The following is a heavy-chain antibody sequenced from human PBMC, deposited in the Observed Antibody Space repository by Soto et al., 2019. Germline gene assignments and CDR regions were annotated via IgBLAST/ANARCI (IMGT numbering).Heavy chain of an antibody. D-gene: IGHD1-26*01. CDR3: ARGGSYHTPFDS. CDR1: VYTFTSYG. CDR2: ISAYNGNT. J-gene: IGHJ4*02. Sequence: GXSVNDSCQASVYTFTSYGISWVRQAPGQGLEWMGWISAYNGNTNYAQKLQGRVTMTTGTSTSTAYMELRSLRSDDTAVYYCARGGSYHTPFDSWGQGPLVTVSS. V-gene: IGHV1-18*01.